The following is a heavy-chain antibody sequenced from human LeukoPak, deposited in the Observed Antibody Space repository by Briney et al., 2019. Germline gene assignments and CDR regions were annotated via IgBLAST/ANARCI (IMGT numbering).Heavy chain of an antibody. CDR3: AKKAQYNGNYPLDY. V-gene: IGHV3-23*01. Sequence: PGGSLRLSCAASGFTFNTYAMSWVRQAPGKGLEWVSVISISGGTYYADSVKGRFTISRDISKNTVFLQMNSLRAEDTALYFCAKKAQYNGNYPLDYWGQGTLVTVSS. J-gene: IGHJ4*02. CDR2: ISISGGT. CDR1: GFTFNTYA. D-gene: IGHD1-26*01.